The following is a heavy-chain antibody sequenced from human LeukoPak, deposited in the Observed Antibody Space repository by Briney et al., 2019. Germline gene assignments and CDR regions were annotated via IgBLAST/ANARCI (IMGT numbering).Heavy chain of an antibody. Sequence: GGSLRLSCAASGFTFSKYEMHWVRQAPGKGLEWVAYFSRDGSDVYYADSARGRFTISSVNAENSVGLQMNSLRDEDTAVYFCARGRLIGLESFFDLWGQGTLVTVSS. V-gene: IGHV3-48*03. J-gene: IGHJ4*02. D-gene: IGHD3-22*01. CDR2: FSRDGSDV. CDR3: ARGRLIGLESFFDL. CDR1: GFTFSKYE.